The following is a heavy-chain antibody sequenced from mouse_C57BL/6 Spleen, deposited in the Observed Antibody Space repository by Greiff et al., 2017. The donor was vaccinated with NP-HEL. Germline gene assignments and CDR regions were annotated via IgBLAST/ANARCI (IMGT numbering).Heavy chain of an antibody. CDR2: IYPGSGNT. V-gene: IGHV1-76*01. CDR3: ARGVVVPNFDY. J-gene: IGHJ2*01. Sequence: VQLQESGAELVRPGASVKLSCKASGYTFTDYYINWVKQRPGQGLEWIARIYPGSGNTYYNEKFKGKATLTAEKSSSTAYMQLSSLTSEDSAVYFCARGVVVPNFDYWGQGTTLTVSS. CDR1: GYTFTDYY. D-gene: IGHD1-1*01.